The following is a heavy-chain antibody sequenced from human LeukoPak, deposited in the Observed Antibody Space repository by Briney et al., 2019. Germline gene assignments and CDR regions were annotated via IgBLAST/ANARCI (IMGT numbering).Heavy chain of an antibody. V-gene: IGHV1-2*02. D-gene: IGHD3-3*01. J-gene: IGHJ4*02. CDR3: ARDRFLEWLFDY. Sequence: GASVKVSCKASGYTFTGYYMHWVRQAPGQGLEWMGWINPNSGGTNYAQKFQGRVTMTRDTSISTAYMELNRLRSDDTAVYYCARDRFLEWLFDYWGQGTLVTVSS. CDR1: GYTFTGYY. CDR2: INPNSGGT.